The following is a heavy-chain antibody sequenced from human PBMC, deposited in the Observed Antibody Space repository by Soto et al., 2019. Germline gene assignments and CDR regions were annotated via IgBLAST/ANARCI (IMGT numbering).Heavy chain of an antibody. CDR2: ITTAATRNI. D-gene: IGHD3-3*01. J-gene: IGHJ6*02. CDR3: ARDDPIFGAIPRMDI. Sequence: EVQLVESGGSLVNPGGSLRLSCSASGFPFSSYTMYWVRQAPGKGLEWVSSITTAATRNIFYADSVKGRFTIYRDNANNILYLQMNNVRVEDTAVYYCARDDPIFGAIPRMDIWGQGTTVTVSS. V-gene: IGHV3-21*02. CDR1: GFPFSSYT.